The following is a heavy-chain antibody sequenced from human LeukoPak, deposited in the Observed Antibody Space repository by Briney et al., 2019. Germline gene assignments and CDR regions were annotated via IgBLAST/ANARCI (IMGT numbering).Heavy chain of an antibody. CDR3: ARYRGAAICYCGFDT. CDR2: ISNSGDTT. Sequence: QAAQTLRLSCAVSGGTISSDGNYWSRIRQHPGKGLEWVSAISNSGDTTYYADSVKGRFTVSRDNSKNTLSLQMNSLRAEDTALYYCARYRGAAICYCGFDTWGQGTLVTVSS. D-gene: IGHD2-2*02. CDR1: GGTISSDG. J-gene: IGHJ4*03. V-gene: IGHV3-23*01.